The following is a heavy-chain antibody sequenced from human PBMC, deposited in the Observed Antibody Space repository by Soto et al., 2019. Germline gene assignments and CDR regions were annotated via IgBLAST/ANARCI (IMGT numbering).Heavy chain of an antibody. CDR3: ARLYGYCIRNSCHGHYAMDV. CDR2: IYYSGKT. V-gene: IGHV4-39*01. CDR1: GGSISNSRDY. D-gene: IGHD2-2*01. Sequence: PSETLSLTCSVSGGSISNSRDYWGWIRQPPGKGLEWIATIYYSGKTYYNPSLNSRVTVSVDTSKNQFSLKVTSVTAADTAVYYCARLYGYCIRNSCHGHYAMDVWGQGTTVTVSS. J-gene: IGHJ6*02.